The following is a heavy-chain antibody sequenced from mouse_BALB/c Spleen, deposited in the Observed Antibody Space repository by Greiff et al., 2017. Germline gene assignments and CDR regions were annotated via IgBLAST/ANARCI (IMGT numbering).Heavy chain of an antibody. Sequence: EVQLQQSGPELVKPGASVKISCKASGYSFTGYFMNWVMQSHGKSLEWIGRINPYNGDTFYNQKFKGKATLTVDKSSSTAHMELRSLASEDSAVYYCAREGLRLRDYFDYWGQGTTLTVSS. CDR1: GYSFTGYF. CDR2: INPYNGDT. D-gene: IGHD1-2*01. CDR3: AREGLRLRDYFDY. J-gene: IGHJ2*01. V-gene: IGHV1-20*02.